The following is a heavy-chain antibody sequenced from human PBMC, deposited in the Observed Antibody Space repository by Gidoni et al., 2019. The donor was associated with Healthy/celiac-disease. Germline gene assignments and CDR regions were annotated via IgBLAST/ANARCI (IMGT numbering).Heavy chain of an antibody. Sequence: QVQQVESGGGLVKPGGSLRLSCAASGFTCSDYYISWSRQAPGKGLEWVSYISSSSSYTNYADSVKGRFTISRDNAKNSLYLQMNSLRAEDTAVYYCARDPSLGYCSGGSCYYYYYMDVWGKGTTVTVSS. CDR1: GFTCSDYY. D-gene: IGHD2-15*01. CDR3: ARDPSLGYCSGGSCYYYYYMDV. J-gene: IGHJ6*03. V-gene: IGHV3-11*06. CDR2: ISSSSSYT.